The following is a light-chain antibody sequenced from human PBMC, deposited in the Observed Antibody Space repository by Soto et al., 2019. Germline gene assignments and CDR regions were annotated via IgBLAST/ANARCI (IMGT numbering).Light chain of an antibody. Sequence: DIQMTQSPSTLSASVGDRVTITCRASQNISPWLAWYQQKPGEAPKLLIYKAPSLESGVPSRFSGSGSGTEFTLTISSLQPDDFAIYYCHQYYKYSTFGLGTKVEIK. V-gene: IGKV1-5*03. J-gene: IGKJ1*01. CDR1: QNISPW. CDR3: HQYYKYST. CDR2: KAP.